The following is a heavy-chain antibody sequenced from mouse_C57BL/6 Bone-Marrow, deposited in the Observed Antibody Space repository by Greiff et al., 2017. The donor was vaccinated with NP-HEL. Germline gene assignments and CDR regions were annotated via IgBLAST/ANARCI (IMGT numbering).Heavy chain of an antibody. CDR1: GYAFSSYW. CDR3: ARGNWVDY. CDR2: IYPGDGDT. D-gene: IGHD4-1*01. J-gene: IGHJ4*01. V-gene: IGHV1-80*01. Sequence: LQQSGASVKISCKASGYAFSSYWMNWVKQRPGKGLEWIGQIYPGDGDTNYNGKFKGKATLTADKSSSTAYMQLSSLTSEDSAVYFCARGNWVDYWGQGTSVTVSS.